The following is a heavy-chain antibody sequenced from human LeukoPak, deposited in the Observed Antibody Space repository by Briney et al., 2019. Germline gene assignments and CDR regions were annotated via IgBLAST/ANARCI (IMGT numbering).Heavy chain of an antibody. D-gene: IGHD3-22*01. V-gene: IGHV1-18*01. CDR3: ARDASRATYYYDSSAFYSDY. J-gene: IGHJ4*02. Sequence: ASVKVSCKASGYTFNSYGISWVRQAPGQGLEWMGWISAYNGNTNYAQRVQCRLTMTTDTSTSTAYMELRSLRSDDTAVYYCARDASRATYYYDSSAFYSDYWGQGTLVTVSS. CDR2: ISAYNGNT. CDR1: GYTFNSYG.